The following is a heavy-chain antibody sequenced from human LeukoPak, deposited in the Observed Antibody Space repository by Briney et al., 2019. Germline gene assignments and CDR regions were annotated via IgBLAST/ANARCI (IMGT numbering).Heavy chain of an antibody. Sequence: GGSLRLSCAASGFTFSSYAMSWVRQAPGKGLEWVSAISGSGGSTYYADSMKGRFTISRDNSKNTLYLQMNSLRTEDTAVYYCAKVDGYNVGYWGQGTLVTVSS. CDR2: ISGSGGST. CDR1: GFTFSSYA. V-gene: IGHV3-23*01. D-gene: IGHD5-24*01. J-gene: IGHJ4*02. CDR3: AKVDGYNVGY.